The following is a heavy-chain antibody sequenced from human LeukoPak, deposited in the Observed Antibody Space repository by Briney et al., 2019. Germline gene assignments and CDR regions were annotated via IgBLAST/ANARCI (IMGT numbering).Heavy chain of an antibody. V-gene: IGHV4-59*04. CDR1: GGSISSYY. CDR2: IYYSGST. J-gene: IGHJ4*02. D-gene: IGHD1-26*01. Sequence: SETLSLTCTVSGGSISSYYWSWIRQPPGKGLEWIGYIYYSGSTYYNPSLKSRVTISVDTSKNQFSLKLSSVTAADTAVYYCARQAISGSSDYWGQGTLVTVSS. CDR3: ARQAISGSSDY.